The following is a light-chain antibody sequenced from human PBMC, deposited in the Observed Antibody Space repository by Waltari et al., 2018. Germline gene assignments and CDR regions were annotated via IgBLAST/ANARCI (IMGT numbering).Light chain of an antibody. J-gene: IGKJ4*01. CDR1: QTVRTTY. Sequence: EIVLTQSPGTLSLSPGERATLSCRASQTVRTTYLAWYQQKPGQAPTLLMYGASSRATGIPDRFSGSGPGTDFSLTISSLEPEDFAVYYCQQYDISPLTFGGGTKVEIK. V-gene: IGKV3-20*01. CDR3: QQYDISPLT. CDR2: GAS.